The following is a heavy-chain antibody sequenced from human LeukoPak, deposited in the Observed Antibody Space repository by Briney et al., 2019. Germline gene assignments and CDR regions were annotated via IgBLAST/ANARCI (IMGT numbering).Heavy chain of an antibody. CDR1: GGSISSYY. J-gene: IGHJ5*02. Sequence: SETLSLTCTVSGGSISSYYWSWIRQPPGKGLEWIGYIYYSGSTNYNPSLKSRVAISVDTSKNQFSLKLSSVTAADTAVYYCARAAYYDFWSGYYRAQNWFDPWGQGTLVTVSS. CDR3: ARAAYYDFWSGYYRAQNWFDP. D-gene: IGHD3-3*01. CDR2: IYYSGST. V-gene: IGHV4-59*01.